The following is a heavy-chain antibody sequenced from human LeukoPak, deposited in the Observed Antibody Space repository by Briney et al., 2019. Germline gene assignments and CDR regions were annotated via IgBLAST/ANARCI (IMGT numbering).Heavy chain of an antibody. V-gene: IGHV4-34*01. J-gene: IGHJ4*02. D-gene: IGHD4-17*01. CDR2: INHSGYT. CDR1: GVSFDDYY. Sequence: SETLSLTCAVSGVSFDDYYWAWVRQTPGKGLEWIEEINHSGYTNDSPSLKSRVTLSIDTSRKQFSLNLRSVTVADAGTYYCTRMTTGHDYWGQGTLVTVSS. CDR3: TRMTTGHDY.